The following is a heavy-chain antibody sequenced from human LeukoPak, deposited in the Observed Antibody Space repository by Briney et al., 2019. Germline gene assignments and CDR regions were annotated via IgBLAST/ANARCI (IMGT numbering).Heavy chain of an antibody. V-gene: IGHV4-31*03. J-gene: IGHJ6*02. CDR1: GGSISSGGYY. Sequence: PSETLSPTCTVSGGSISSGGYYWSWIRQHPGKGLEWIGYIYYSGSTYYNPSLKSRVTISVDTSKNQFSLKLSSVTAADTAVYYCARDGVAATSYGMDVWGQGTTVTVSS. CDR2: IYYSGST. CDR3: ARDGVAATSYGMDV. D-gene: IGHD2-15*01.